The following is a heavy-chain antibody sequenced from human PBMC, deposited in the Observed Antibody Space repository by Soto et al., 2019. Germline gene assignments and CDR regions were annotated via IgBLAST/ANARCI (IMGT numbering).Heavy chain of an antibody. CDR2: ISSSSSTI. CDR3: ARGIAVDGTAY. D-gene: IGHD6-19*01. V-gene: IGHV3-48*01. Sequence: GGSLRLSCASSGFTFXNYAMSLVRQAPGKGLEWVSYISSSSSTIYYADSVKGRFTISRDNAKNSLYLQMNSLRVEDTAVYYCARGIAVDGTAYWGQGALVTVSS. CDR1: GFTFXNYA. J-gene: IGHJ4*02.